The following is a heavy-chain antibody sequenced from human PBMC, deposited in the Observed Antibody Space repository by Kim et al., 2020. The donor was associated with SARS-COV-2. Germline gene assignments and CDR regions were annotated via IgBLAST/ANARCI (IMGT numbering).Heavy chain of an antibody. J-gene: IGHJ4*02. D-gene: IGHD3-10*01. Sequence: DSVKGRFTISRDNAKNSLYLQMNSLRDEDTAVYYCARAGWFGELLSHFDYWGQGTLVTVSS. V-gene: IGHV3-48*02. CDR3: ARAGWFGELLSHFDY.